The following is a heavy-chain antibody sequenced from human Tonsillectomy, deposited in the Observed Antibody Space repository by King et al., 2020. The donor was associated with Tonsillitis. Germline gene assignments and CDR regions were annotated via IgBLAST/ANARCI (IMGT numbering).Heavy chain of an antibody. CDR3: GRYEGGVFDP. J-gene: IGHJ5*02. Sequence: VQLQESGPGLVKPSQTLSLTCTVSGGSISGGDNYWSWIRQHPGKGLEWIGYIYSSGNTYYNPSLKSRLIISVDTSKNQFSLKLSSVTAADTAVYHCGRYEGGVFDPWGQGTLVTVSS. V-gene: IGHV4-31*03. D-gene: IGHD2-15*01. CDR1: GGSISGGDNY. CDR2: IYSSGNT.